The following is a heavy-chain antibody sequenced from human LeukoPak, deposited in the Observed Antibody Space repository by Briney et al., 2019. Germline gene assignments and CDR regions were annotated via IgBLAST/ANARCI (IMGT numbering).Heavy chain of an antibody. J-gene: IGHJ3*02. CDR2: IIPILGIA. CDR1: RGTFSSYA. Sequence: SVKVSCKASRGTFSSYAISWVRQAPGQRLEWMGRIIPILGIANYAQKFQGRVTITADKSTSTAYMELSSLRSEDTAVYYCARNNVVVTAMAAFDIWGQGTMVTVSS. D-gene: IGHD2-21*02. CDR3: ARNNVVVTAMAAFDI. V-gene: IGHV1-69*04.